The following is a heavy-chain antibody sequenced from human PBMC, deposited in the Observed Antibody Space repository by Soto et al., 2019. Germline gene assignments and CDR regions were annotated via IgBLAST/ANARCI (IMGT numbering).Heavy chain of an antibody. D-gene: IGHD2-21*02. CDR1: GGIFSSYA. V-gene: IGHV1-69*06. CDR2: IVPMFGTT. Sequence: SVKVSCKTSGGIFSSYAFNWVRQAPGNGLEWMGRIVPMFGTTNYTQKLQGRLTITADRSSSAAYLELSGLRSDDTAMYYCATKRTALSPFDTWGQGTLVTVSS. CDR3: ATKRTALSPFDT. J-gene: IGHJ5*02.